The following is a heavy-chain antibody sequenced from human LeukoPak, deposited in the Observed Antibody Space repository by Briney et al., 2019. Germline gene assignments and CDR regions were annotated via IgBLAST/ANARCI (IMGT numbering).Heavy chain of an antibody. CDR3: ARDPTMIENSPREDAFDI. CDR2: IKQDGSEK. V-gene: IGHV3-7*01. Sequence: GGSLRLSCAASGFTFSSYWMSWVRQAPGKGLEWVANIKQDGSEKYFVDSVKGRFTISRDNAKNSLYLQMNSLRAEDTAVYYCARDPTMIENSPREDAFDIWGQGTMVTVSS. D-gene: IGHD3-22*01. J-gene: IGHJ3*02. CDR1: GFTFSSYW.